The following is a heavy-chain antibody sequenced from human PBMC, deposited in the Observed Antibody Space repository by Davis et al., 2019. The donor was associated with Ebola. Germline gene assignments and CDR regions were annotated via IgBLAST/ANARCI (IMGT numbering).Heavy chain of an antibody. CDR2: IYSGGST. V-gene: IGHV3-66*01. CDR3: ARDPYYYDKLLGYYYYGMDV. Sequence: PGGSLRLSCAASGFTVSSNYMSWVRQAPGKGLEWVSVIYSGGSTYYADSVKGRFTISRDNSKNTLYLQMNSLRAEDTAVYYCARDPYYYDKLLGYYYYGMDVWGQGTTVTVSS. D-gene: IGHD3-22*01. J-gene: IGHJ6*02. CDR1: GFTVSSNY.